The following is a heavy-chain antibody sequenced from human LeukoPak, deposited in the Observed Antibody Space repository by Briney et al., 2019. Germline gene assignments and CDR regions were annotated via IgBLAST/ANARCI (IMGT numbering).Heavy chain of an antibody. D-gene: IGHD3-10*01. V-gene: IGHV1-18*01. Sequence: ASVKVSCKASGYTFTSYGISWVRQAPGQGLEWMGWISAYNGNTNYAQKLQGRVTMTTDTSTSTAYMELRSLRSDDTAVYHCARDGHYGSGSYYRSSNYYYYGMDVWGQGTTVTVSS. CDR1: GYTFTSYG. J-gene: IGHJ6*02. CDR2: ISAYNGNT. CDR3: ARDGHYGSGSYYRSSNYYYYGMDV.